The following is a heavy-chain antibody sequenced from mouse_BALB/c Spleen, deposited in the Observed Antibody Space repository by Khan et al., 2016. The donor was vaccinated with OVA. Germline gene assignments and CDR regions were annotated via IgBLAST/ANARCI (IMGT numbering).Heavy chain of an antibody. V-gene: IGHV3-8*02. CDR1: GDSITSGY. CDR2: ISSSDST. D-gene: IGHD2-14*01. Sequence: EVKLLESGPSLVKPSQTLSLTCSVTGDSITSGYWNWIRKFPGNKLEYMGYISSSDSTFYNPSLKSRISITRDTSKNQYYLQLNSVTTEDTATYYCARWNYRYVGYFDYWGQGTTLTVSS. CDR3: ARWNYRYVGYFDY. J-gene: IGHJ2*01.